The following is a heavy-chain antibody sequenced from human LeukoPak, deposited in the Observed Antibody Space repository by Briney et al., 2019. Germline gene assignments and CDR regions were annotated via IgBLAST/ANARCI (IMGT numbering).Heavy chain of an antibody. CDR3: AKGGSRDGYSI. CDR2: ISYDGSNK. V-gene: IGHV3-30*18. J-gene: IGHJ4*02. D-gene: IGHD5-24*01. Sequence: GGSLRLSCAASGFTFSSYGMHWVRQAPGKGLEWVAVISYDGSNKYYADSVKGRFTISRDNSKNTLYLQMNSLRAEDTAVYYCAKGGSRDGYSIWGQGTLVTVSS. CDR1: GFTFSSYG.